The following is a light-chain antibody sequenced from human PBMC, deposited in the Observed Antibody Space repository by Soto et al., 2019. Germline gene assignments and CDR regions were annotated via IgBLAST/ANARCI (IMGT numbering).Light chain of an antibody. CDR3: QQRHMWPIT. V-gene: IGKV3-11*01. J-gene: IGKJ5*01. Sequence: EVVLTQSPVTLSLSPGERATLSCRASQSFRGLLAWYQQKPGQAPRLLIYDAYNRATGIPPRFSGSGTGTDFTLTISSLEPGDPAVYYCQQRHMWPITCGQGTRLETK. CDR1: QSFRGL. CDR2: DAY.